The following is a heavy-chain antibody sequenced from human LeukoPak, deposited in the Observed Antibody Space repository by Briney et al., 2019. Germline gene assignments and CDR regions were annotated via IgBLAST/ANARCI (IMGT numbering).Heavy chain of an antibody. CDR3: VRGCGTPSCPYFFDY. CDR2: IRQDGSER. D-gene: IGHD2-2*01. V-gene: IGHV3-7*01. J-gene: IGHJ4*02. Sequence: PGGSLRLSCAVSGFTFGSYWMSWVRQTPGKGPEWVATIRQDGSERHYVDSVKGRFTVSRDNAGNSLYLQMDGLRAEDTAIFYSVRGCGTPSCPYFFDYWGQGILVTVSS. CDR1: GFTFGSYW.